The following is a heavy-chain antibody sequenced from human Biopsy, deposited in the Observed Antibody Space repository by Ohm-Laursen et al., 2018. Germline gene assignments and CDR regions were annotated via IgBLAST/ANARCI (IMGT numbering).Heavy chain of an antibody. J-gene: IGHJ2*01. D-gene: IGHD4-11*01. CDR1: GFTFGSYG. Sequence: SLRLSCAASGFTFGSYGMHWVRQAPGKGPEWLAVITSDGSGEYYADSLQGRFTISRDNHKNTVDLQMNTLRPEDTAVYFCARDGKRWDYTTYFSWHFDLWGRGTLVTVSS. V-gene: IGHV3-30*03. CDR3: ARDGKRWDYTTYFSWHFDL. CDR2: ITSDGSGE.